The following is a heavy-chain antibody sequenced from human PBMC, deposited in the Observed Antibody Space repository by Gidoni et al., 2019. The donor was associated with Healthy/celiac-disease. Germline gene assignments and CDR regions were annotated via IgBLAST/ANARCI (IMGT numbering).Heavy chain of an antibody. CDR1: GGTFSSYA. CDR3: ARNYYGSGSYPSYYYGMDV. J-gene: IGHJ6*02. Sequence: QVQLVQSGAEVKKPGSSVKVSCTASGGTFSSYAISWVLQAPGQGLEWMGGIIPIFGTANDAQKFQGRVTITADESTSTAYMELSSLRSEDTAVYYCARNYYGSGSYPSYYYGMDVWGQGTTVTVSS. V-gene: IGHV1-69*01. D-gene: IGHD3-10*01. CDR2: IIPIFGTA.